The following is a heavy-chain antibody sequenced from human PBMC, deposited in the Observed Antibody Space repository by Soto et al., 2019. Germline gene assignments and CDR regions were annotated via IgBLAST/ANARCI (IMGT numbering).Heavy chain of an antibody. CDR3: ASLDSDDNWFDP. J-gene: IGHJ5*02. CDR1: GYSISSGGYY. V-gene: IGHV4-31*11. CDR2: IYYSGST. Sequence: PSETLSLTCAVSGYSISSGGYYWSWIRQHPGKGLEWIGYIYYSGSTYYNPSLKSRVTISVDTSKNQFSLKLSSVTAADTAVYYCASLDSDDNWFDPWGQGTLVTVSS.